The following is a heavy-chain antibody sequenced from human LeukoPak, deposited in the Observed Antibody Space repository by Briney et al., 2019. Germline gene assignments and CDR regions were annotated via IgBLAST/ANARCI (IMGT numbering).Heavy chain of an antibody. D-gene: IGHD1-14*01. CDR3: AKGPLTEVAGTTWDY. Sequence: GGSLRLSCAASGFTFSSCAMSWVRQAPGKGLEWVSAISGGGVNTYYADSVKGRFTISRDNSKNTLFLQMNSLRADDTAVYYCAKGPLTEVAGTTWDYWGQGTLVTVSS. J-gene: IGHJ4*02. CDR1: GFTFSSCA. CDR2: ISGGGVNT. V-gene: IGHV3-23*01.